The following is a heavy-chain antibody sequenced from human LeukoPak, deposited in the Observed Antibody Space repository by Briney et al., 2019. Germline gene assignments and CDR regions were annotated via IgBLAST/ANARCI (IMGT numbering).Heavy chain of an antibody. CDR1: GSSISSGDYY. CDR3: ARAEYYSILYYYYYMYV. J-gene: IGHJ6*03. Sequence: PSQTLSLTCTVSGSSISSGDYYWSWIRQPPGKGLEWIGYIYYSGSTYYNPSLKSRVTISVDTSKNQFSLKLSSVTAADTAVYYCARAEYYSILYYYYYMYVWAKGTTVTVSS. V-gene: IGHV4-30-4*08. CDR2: IYYSGST. D-gene: IGHD4-11*01.